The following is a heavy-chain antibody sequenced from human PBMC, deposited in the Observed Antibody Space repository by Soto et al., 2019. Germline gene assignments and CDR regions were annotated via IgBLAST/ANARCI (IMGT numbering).Heavy chain of an antibody. D-gene: IGHD3-3*01. V-gene: IGHV3-23*01. CDR3: AKEPQGGITIFGVVIYYFDY. Sequence: GGSLRLSCAASGFTFSSHVMNWVRQAPGKGLEWVSAISGSGSNTFYADSVEGRFSISRDNSKDTLYLQLNSLRAEDTAVYYCAKEPQGGITIFGVVIYYFDYWGQGTLVTVS. CDR1: GFTFSSHV. CDR2: ISGSGSNT. J-gene: IGHJ4*02.